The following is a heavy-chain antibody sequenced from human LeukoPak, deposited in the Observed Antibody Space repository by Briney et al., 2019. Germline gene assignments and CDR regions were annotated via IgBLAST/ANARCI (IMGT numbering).Heavy chain of an antibody. CDR3: AKDKEYSSSKFDY. CDR2: ISGSGGST. J-gene: IGHJ4*02. V-gene: IGHV3-23*01. CDR1: GFTFSSHA. D-gene: IGHD6-6*01. Sequence: GGSLRLSCAASGFTFSSHAMSWVRQAPGKGLEWVSAISGSGGSTYYADSVKGRFTISRDNSKNTLYLQMNSLRAEDTAVYYCAKDKEYSSSKFDYWGQGTLVTVSS.